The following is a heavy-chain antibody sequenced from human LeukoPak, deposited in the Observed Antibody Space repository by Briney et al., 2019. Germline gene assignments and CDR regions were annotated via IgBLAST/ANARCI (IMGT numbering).Heavy chain of an antibody. CDR2: INPNSGGT. J-gene: IGHJ4*02. Sequence: ASVKVSCKASGYTFTGYYMHWVRQAPGQGLEWMGWINPNSGGTNYAQKCRGRVTMTRDTSISTAHMELSRLRSDDTAVYYCARGARNYYDSSGYYYVGDYWGQGTLVTVSS. V-gene: IGHV1-2*02. CDR3: ARGARNYYDSSGYYYVGDY. CDR1: GYTFTGYY. D-gene: IGHD3-22*01.